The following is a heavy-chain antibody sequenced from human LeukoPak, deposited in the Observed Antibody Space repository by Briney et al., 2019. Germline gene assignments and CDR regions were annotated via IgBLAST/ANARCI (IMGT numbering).Heavy chain of an antibody. Sequence: SVKVSCKASGGTFSSYAISWVRQAPGQGLEWMGGIIPIFGTANYAQKFQGRVTITADESTSTAYMELSSLRSEDTAVYYCARGAYDIWSGYRPHYYYYYYMDVWGKGTTVTVSS. CDR3: ARGAYDIWSGYRPHYYYYYYMDV. CDR1: GGTFSSYA. D-gene: IGHD3-3*01. V-gene: IGHV1-69*01. J-gene: IGHJ6*03. CDR2: IIPIFGTA.